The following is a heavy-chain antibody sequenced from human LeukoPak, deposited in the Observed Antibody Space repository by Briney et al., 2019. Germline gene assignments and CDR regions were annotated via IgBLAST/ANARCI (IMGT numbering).Heavy chain of an antibody. CDR3: ARHAGSGTYFDY. CDR1: GASVSTYY. J-gene: IGHJ4*02. D-gene: IGHD1-26*01. V-gene: IGHV4-39*01. Sequence: SETLSHTCTVSGASVSTYYWGWIRQPPGKGLEWIGNIYYSGSAYYNPSLKSRATISLDTSKNQFSLKLSSVTAADTAVYYCARHAGSGTYFDYWGQGTLVTVSS. CDR2: IYYSGSA.